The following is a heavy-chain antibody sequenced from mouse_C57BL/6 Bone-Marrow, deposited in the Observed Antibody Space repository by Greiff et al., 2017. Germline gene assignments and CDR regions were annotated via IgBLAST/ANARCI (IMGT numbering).Heavy chain of an antibody. CDR2: IDPENGDT. D-gene: IGHD2-2*01. J-gene: IGHJ3*01. Sequence: VQLKQSGAELVRPGASVKLSCTASGFNIKDDYMHWVKQRPEQGLEWIGWIDPENGDTEYASKFQGKATITADTSSNTAYLQLSSLTSEDTAVYYCTPGGGYPFAYWGQGTLVTVSA. CDR3: TPGGGYPFAY. V-gene: IGHV14-4*01. CDR1: GFNIKDDY.